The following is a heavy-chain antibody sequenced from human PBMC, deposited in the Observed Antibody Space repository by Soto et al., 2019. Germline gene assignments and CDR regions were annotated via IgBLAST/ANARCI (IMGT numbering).Heavy chain of an antibody. Sequence: EVQLLESGGGLVQPGGSLRLSCAASGFTFRSYAMAWVRQAPGKGLEWLSSMSGRGDTTYNADSVKGRFTISRDNSKNTLYLQLNSLRAGDTAVYYCAKEGQWELRGSFDYWGQGTQVTVSS. CDR3: AKEGQWELRGSFDY. D-gene: IGHD1-26*01. CDR2: MSGRGDTT. CDR1: GFTFRSYA. J-gene: IGHJ4*02. V-gene: IGHV3-23*01.